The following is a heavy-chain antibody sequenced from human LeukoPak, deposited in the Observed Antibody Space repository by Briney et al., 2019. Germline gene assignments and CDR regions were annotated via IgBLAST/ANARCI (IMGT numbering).Heavy chain of an antibody. CDR3: ARDLGEYSLGGDRAFDI. V-gene: IGHV4-31*03. D-gene: IGHD3-10*01. J-gene: IGHJ3*02. Sequence: SQTLSLTCTVSGGSISSGGYYWSWIRQHPGKGLEWIGYIYYSGSTYYNPSLKSRVTISVDTSKNQFSLKLSSVTAADTAVCYCARDLGEYSLGGDRAFDIWGQGTMVTVSS. CDR2: IYYSGST. CDR1: GGSISSGGYY.